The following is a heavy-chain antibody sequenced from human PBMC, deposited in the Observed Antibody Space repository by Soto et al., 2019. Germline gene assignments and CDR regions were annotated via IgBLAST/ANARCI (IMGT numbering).Heavy chain of an antibody. Sequence: ASVKVSCKASGGTFSSYASSWVRQAPGQGLEWMGGIIPIFGTANYAQKFQGRVTITADESTSTAYMELSSLRSEDTAVYYCARVPFANSSTSCPSWGQGTLVTVSS. CDR2: IIPIFGTA. CDR1: GGTFSSYA. D-gene: IGHD2-2*01. J-gene: IGHJ5*02. CDR3: ARVPFANSSTSCPS. V-gene: IGHV1-69*13.